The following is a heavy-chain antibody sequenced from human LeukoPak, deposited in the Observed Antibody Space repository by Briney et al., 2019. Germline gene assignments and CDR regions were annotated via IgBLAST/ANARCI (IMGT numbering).Heavy chain of an antibody. CDR3: ARDGYFDC. J-gene: IGHJ4*02. CDR2: ISAHNGNI. CDR1: GYTFTSYG. V-gene: IGHV1-18*01. Sequence: ASVRVSCKASGYTFTSYGISWVRQAPGQGLEWMGWISAHNGNINYAQKLQGRVTMTKDTSTNTAYMELRSLTSDDTAVYYCARDGYFDCWGQGTLVTVSS.